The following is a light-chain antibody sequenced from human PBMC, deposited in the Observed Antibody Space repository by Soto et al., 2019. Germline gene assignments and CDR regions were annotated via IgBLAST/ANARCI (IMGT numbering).Light chain of an antibody. CDR2: RDN. V-gene: IGLV1-47*01. CDR3: AAWDYTLSGVV. J-gene: IGLJ2*01. Sequence: QSVLTQPPSASGTPGQRVTISCSGSSSNIGSNYVYWYQQLPRTAPKLLLYRDNQRPSGVPDRFSDSKSGTSASLAISGLRSDDEADYYCAAWDYTLSGVVFGGGTKLTVL. CDR1: SSNIGSNY.